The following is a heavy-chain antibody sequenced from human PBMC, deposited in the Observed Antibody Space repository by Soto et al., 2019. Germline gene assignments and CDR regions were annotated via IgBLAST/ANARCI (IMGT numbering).Heavy chain of an antibody. V-gene: IGHV3-23*01. CDR1: GFSFSAYV. CDR3: AKDSVDSCGSSRFCHRVFDS. D-gene: IGHD3-22*01. J-gene: IGHJ4*02. Sequence: EVQLLESGGGLVQPGGSLRLSCVVSGFSFSAYVMTWVRQAPGKGLEWVSAITGSGGNTFYADSVKGRFSISRDNSKNTLYLQMNSLRVDDPAVYYCAKDSVDSCGSSRFCHRVFDSWGQGARVTVSS. CDR2: ITGSGGNT.